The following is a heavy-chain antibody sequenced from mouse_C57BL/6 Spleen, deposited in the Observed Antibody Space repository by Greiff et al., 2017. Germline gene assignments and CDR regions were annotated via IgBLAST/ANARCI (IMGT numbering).Heavy chain of an antibody. CDR2: IHPNSGST. D-gene: IGHD2-5*01. J-gene: IGHJ4*01. V-gene: IGHV1-64*01. Sequence: QVQLQQPGAELVKPGASVKLSCKASGYTFTSYWMHWVKQRPGQGLEWIGMIHPNSGSTNYNEKFKSKATLTVDKSSSTAYMQLSSLTSEDSAVYYCAREAYYSNYVGAMDYWGQGTSVTVSS. CDR3: AREAYYSNYVGAMDY. CDR1: GYTFTSYW.